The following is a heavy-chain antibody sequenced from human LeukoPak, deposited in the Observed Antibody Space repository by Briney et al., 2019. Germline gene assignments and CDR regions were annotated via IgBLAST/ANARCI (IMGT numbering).Heavy chain of an antibody. J-gene: IGHJ4*02. D-gene: IGHD3-22*01. V-gene: IGHV4-59*10. Sequence: PSETLSLTCAVYGGSFSGYYWSWIRQPPGKGLEWIGRIFTSGITNYNPSLKSRVTMSVDTSKNQFSLKLSSVTAADTAVYYCSSGYGDYWGQGTLVTVSS. CDR1: GGSFSGYY. CDR2: IFTSGIT. CDR3: SSGYGDY.